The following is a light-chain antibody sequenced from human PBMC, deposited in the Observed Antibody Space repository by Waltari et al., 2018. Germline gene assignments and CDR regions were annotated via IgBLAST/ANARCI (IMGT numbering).Light chain of an antibody. Sequence: DLVLTPTPLSSPVTIGQPASISCRSRQSLVNNDGNTYLSWLQQRPGQPPRLLIYKISSRVYGVPDRFSGSGAGTEFTLKISRVETEDVGVYFCMQATQFPRTFGGGTKVEIK. CDR3: MQATQFPRT. V-gene: IGKV2-24*01. CDR1: QSLVNNDGNTY. CDR2: KIS. J-gene: IGKJ4*02.